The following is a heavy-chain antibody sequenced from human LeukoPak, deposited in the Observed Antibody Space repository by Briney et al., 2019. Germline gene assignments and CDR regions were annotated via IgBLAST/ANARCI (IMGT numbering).Heavy chain of an antibody. V-gene: IGHV3-15*01. D-gene: IGHD5-24*01. CDR2: IKSKVHGGTL. CDR3: ATERDATHLNY. J-gene: IGHJ4*02. CDR1: GFTLSDAW. Sequence: GGSPRLSCAASGFTLSDAWMNWLRQAPGKGPEWVGRIKSKVHGGTLEYAAPVKGRFTISSDDSENTLHRQMSSLTTEDTAVYNCATERDATHLNYWGQGTLVTVSS.